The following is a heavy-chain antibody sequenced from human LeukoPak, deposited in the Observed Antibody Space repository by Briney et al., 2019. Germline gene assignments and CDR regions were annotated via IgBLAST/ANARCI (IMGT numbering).Heavy chain of an antibody. D-gene: IGHD4-17*01. CDR3: ARDFDSVTTADY. Sequence: ASVKVSCKASGYTFTSYAMHWVRQAPGQRLEWMGWINAGNGNTKYSQKFQGRVTMTTDTSTSTAYMELRSLRSDDTAVYYCARDFDSVTTADYWGQGTLVTVSS. J-gene: IGHJ4*02. V-gene: IGHV1-3*01. CDR2: INAGNGNT. CDR1: GYTFTSYA.